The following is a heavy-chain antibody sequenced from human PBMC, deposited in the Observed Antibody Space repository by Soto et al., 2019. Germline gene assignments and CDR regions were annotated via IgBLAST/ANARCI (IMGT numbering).Heavy chain of an antibody. CDR1: GGSISSYF. CDR2: VYYTVTT. V-gene: IGHV4-59*01. D-gene: IGHD6-13*01. Sequence: QVQLQESGPGLLKPSETLSLTCTVSGGSISSYFYIWVRQPPGKGLEWIGSVYYTVTTDYNPSLKSRVTLSVDTSKTQFSLNLRSVTAADTAVYYCARDLAAVPRAFDYWGRGTLVTVSS. CDR3: ARDLAAVPRAFDY. J-gene: IGHJ4*02.